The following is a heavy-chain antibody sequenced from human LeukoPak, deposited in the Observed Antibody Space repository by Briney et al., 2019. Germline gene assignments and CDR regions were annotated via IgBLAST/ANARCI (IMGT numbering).Heavy chain of an antibody. Sequence: SETLSLTCTVSGDSISSGDYYWTWIRQPPGKGLEWIGYINYSGSTYYNPSLKSRVTISVDMSKNQFSLKLSSVTAADTAVYYCARGKGYSYGYRGYFDYWGQGTLVTVSS. CDR3: ARGKGYSYGYRGYFDY. J-gene: IGHJ4*02. D-gene: IGHD5-18*01. CDR1: GDSISSGDYY. CDR2: INYSGST. V-gene: IGHV4-30-4*08.